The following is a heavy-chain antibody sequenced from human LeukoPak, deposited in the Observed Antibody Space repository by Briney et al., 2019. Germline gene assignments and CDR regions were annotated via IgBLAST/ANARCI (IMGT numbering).Heavy chain of an antibody. D-gene: IGHD2-21*02. V-gene: IGHV1-69*05. CDR1: GGTFSSYA. J-gene: IGHJ4*02. CDR2: FIPIFGTA. CDR3: GRVAYCCGDCYYYFDY. Sequence: SVKVSCKASGGTFSSYAISRVRQAPGQGLEWMGGFIPIFGTANYAQKFQGRVTVTRDTSINTAYMELYSLTSDDTAGYYCGRVAYCCGDCYYYFDYWGQGTLVTVSS.